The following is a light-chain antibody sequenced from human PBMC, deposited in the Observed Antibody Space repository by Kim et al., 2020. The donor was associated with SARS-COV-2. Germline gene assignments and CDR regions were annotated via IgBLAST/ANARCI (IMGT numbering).Light chain of an antibody. J-gene: IGLJ2*01. V-gene: IGLV3-19*01. CDR1: SLRSNY. Sequence: ALGQTVMITCSGDSLRSNYASWYQQRPGPAPVLVIYGKNNRPSGIPDRFSGSSSGNTASLTITGAQAEDEADYYCDSRDSSGNHVVFGGGTQLTVL. CDR2: GKN. CDR3: DSRDSSGNHVV.